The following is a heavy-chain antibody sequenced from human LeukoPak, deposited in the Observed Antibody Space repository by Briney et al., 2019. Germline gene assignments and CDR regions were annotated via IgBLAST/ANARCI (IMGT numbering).Heavy chain of an antibody. CDR2: IKQDGSEK. CDR1: GFTFSSYW. V-gene: IGHV3-7*03. J-gene: IGHJ5*02. D-gene: IGHD6-19*01. Sequence: GGSLRLSCAASGFTFSSYWMSWVRQAPGRGLEWVANIKQDGSEKYYVDSVKGRFTISRDNAKNSLYLQKNSLRAEDTAVYYCARGRRGQWLVKNNWFDPWGQGTLVTVSS. CDR3: ARGRRGQWLVKNNWFDP.